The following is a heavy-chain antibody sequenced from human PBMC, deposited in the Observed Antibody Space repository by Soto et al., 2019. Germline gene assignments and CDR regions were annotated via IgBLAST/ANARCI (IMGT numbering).Heavy chain of an antibody. CDR3: ARELYCSGGSCRDY. CDR1: GGTFSSYA. J-gene: IGHJ4*02. V-gene: IGHV1-69*13. Sequence: GASVKVSCKASGGTFSSYAISWVRQAPGQGLEWMGGIIPIFGTANYAQKFQGRVTITADESTSTAYMELSSLRSEDTAVYYCARELYCSGGSCRDYWGQGTLVTVSS. CDR2: IIPIFGTA. D-gene: IGHD2-15*01.